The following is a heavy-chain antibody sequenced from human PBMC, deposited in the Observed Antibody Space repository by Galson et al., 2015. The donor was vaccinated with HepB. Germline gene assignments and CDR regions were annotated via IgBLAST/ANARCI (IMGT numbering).Heavy chain of an antibody. V-gene: IGHV3-74*01. Sequence: SLRLSCAASGSTFSSYWMHWVRQAPGKGLVWVSRINSDESSTTYADSVKGRFTISRDNAKNTSYLQLNSLRAEDTAVYYCVRALGGADDYWGQGSLVTVSS. J-gene: IGHJ4*02. CDR1: GSTFSSYW. CDR3: VRALGGADDY. CDR2: INSDESST. D-gene: IGHD3-16*01.